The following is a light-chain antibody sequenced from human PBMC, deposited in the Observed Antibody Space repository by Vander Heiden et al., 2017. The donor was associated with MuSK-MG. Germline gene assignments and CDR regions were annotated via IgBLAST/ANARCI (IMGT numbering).Light chain of an antibody. J-gene: IGKJ4*01. CDR1: QSVSSN. CDR3: QQYNNWPLT. Sequence: EIVMTQSPATLSVSPGERATLSCRASQSVSSNLAWYQQKPGQAPRLLIYGASTRATGIPASFSGSGSGTEFTLTISSLHSEDFAVYYCQQYNNWPLTFGGGTKVEIK. V-gene: IGKV3-15*01. CDR2: GAS.